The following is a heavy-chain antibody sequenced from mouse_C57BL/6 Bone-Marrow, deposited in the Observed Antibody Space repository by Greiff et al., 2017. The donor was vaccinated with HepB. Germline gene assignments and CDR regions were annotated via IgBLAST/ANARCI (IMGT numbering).Heavy chain of an antibody. J-gene: IGHJ2*01. Sequence: QVQLQQPGAELVMPGASVKLSCKASGYTFTSYWMHWVKQRPGQGLEWIGEIDPSDSYTNYNQKFKGKSTLTVDKSSSTAYMQLSSLTSEDSAVYYCAMVTTGRGYWGQGTTLTVSS. V-gene: IGHV1-69*01. CDR2: IDPSDSYT. D-gene: IGHD2-3*01. CDR3: AMVTTGRGY. CDR1: GYTFTSYW.